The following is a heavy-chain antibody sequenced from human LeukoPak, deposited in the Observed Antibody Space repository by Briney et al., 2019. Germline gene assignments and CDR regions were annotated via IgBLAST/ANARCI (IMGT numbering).Heavy chain of an antibody. J-gene: IGHJ4*02. D-gene: IGHD3-10*01. CDR2: MNPNSGNT. V-gene: IGHV1-8*02. CDR3: ARGRSAIWFGELLAGDY. Sequence: ASVKVSCKASGGTFSSYAISWVRQATGQGLEWMGWMNPNSGNTGYAQKFQGRVTMTRNTSISTAYMELSSLRSEDTAVYYCARGRSAIWFGELLAGDYWGQGTLVTVSS. CDR1: GGTFSSYA.